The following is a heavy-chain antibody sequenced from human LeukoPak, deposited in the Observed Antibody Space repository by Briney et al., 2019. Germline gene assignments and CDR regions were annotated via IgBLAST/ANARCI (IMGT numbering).Heavy chain of an antibody. J-gene: IGHJ4*02. CDR3: AKSGNTETVDY. CDR1: GFTFSSYS. Sequence: GGSLRLSCATSGFTFSSYSMSWVRQTPGKGLECVSTIRDSDGRTYYADSVEGRFTISRDNSTNTLYLQMNSLRAGDTAIYYCAKSGNTETVDYWGQGTLVTVSS. D-gene: IGHD6-25*01. CDR2: IRDSDGRT. V-gene: IGHV3-23*01.